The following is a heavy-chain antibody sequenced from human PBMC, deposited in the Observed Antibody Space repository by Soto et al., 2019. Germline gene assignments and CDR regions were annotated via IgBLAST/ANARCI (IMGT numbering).Heavy chain of an antibody. CDR1: GGSISSYY. V-gene: IGHV4-59*01. J-gene: IGHJ5*02. CDR2: IYYSGST. Sequence: SETLSLTCTVSGGSISSYYWSWIRQPPGKGLEWIGYIYYSGSTNYNPSLKSRVTISVDTSKNQFSLKLSSVTAADTAVYYCARDQSWFDPWGQGTLVTVSS. CDR3: ARDQSWFDP.